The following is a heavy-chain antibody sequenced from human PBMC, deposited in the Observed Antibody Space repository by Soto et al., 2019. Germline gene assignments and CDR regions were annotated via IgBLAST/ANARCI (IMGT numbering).Heavy chain of an antibody. CDR3: AKSGGTYYGPNYFDY. J-gene: IGHJ4*02. V-gene: IGHV4-4*07. CDR1: GGSISNYY. D-gene: IGHD1-26*01. CDR2: IYTSGNT. Sequence: SETLSLTCTVSGGSISNYYWSWIRQPAGKGLEWIGRIYTSGNTSYNPSLKGRVTMSVDMSKNQFSLKLSSVAAEDSAVYYCAKSGGTYYGPNYFDYWGQGTLVTVSS.